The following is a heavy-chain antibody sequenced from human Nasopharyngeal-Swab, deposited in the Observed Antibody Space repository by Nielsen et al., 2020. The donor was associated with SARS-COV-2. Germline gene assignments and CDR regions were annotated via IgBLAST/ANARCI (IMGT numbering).Heavy chain of an antibody. D-gene: IGHD2-2*01. CDR1: GGTFSSYA. Sequence: SVQVSCKASGGTFSSYAISWVRQAPGQGLEWMGGIIPIFGTANYAQKSQGRVTITADKSTSTAYMELSSLRSEDTAVYYCARDCGSTSCQYYYYGMDVWGQGTTVTVSS. CDR2: IIPIFGTA. CDR3: ARDCGSTSCQYYYYGMDV. V-gene: IGHV1-69*06. J-gene: IGHJ6*02.